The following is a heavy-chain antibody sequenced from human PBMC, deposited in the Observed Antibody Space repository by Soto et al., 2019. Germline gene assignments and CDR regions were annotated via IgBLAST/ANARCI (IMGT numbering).Heavy chain of an antibody. D-gene: IGHD6-19*01. CDR1: GFTFSSYA. Sequence: EVQLVESGGGLVQPGGSLRLSCAASGFTFSSYAMHWVRQAPGKGLEYVSAISSNGGSTYYANSVKGRFTISRDNSKNTXYLQMGSLXAXXXXXXXCXRXVDSSGWVNWGQGTLVTVSS. V-gene: IGHV3-64*01. J-gene: IGHJ1*01. CDR3: XRXVDSSGWVN. CDR2: ISSNGGST.